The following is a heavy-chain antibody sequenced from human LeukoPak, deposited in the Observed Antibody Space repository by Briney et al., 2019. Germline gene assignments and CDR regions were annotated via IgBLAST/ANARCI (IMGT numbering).Heavy chain of an antibody. Sequence: SSETLSLTCTVSGGSISSYYWSWIRQPPGKGLEWIGYIYYSGSTNYNPSLKSRVTISVDTSKNQFSLKLSSVTAADTAVYYCARTNYYDSSGYRYYYYYYYMDVWGKGTTVTVSS. D-gene: IGHD3-22*01. CDR3: ARTNYYDSSGYRYYYYYYYMDV. CDR1: GGSISSYY. V-gene: IGHV4-59*01. CDR2: IYYSGST. J-gene: IGHJ6*03.